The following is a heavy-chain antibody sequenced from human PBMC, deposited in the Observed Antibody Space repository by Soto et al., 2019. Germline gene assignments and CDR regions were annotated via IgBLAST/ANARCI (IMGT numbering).Heavy chain of an antibody. CDR2: IHYSGTT. CDR3: ARSTMCRGIDYGVDV. V-gene: IGHV4-31*03. Sequence: QVQVQESGPGLVKPSQTLSLTCSVSGGYMNMDGYYWNWIRQHPGKALEWIGSIHYSGTTYYNPSLKSRLTISVDTSENQFSLRLSSVTAADTSLYYCARSTMCRGIDYGVDVWGQGTTVTVSS. J-gene: IGHJ6*02. D-gene: IGHD3-10*01. CDR1: GGYMNMDGYY.